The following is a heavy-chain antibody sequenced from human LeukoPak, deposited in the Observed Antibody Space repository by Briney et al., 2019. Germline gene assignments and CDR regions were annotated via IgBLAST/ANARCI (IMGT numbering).Heavy chain of an antibody. V-gene: IGHV4-4*09. J-gene: IGHJ4*02. CDR2: IYTSGST. Sequence: SETLSLTCTVSGVSISSYYWTWIRQPPGKGLEGIGYIYTSGSTNYNPSLKSRVTISVDTSKNQFSLTLSSVTAADTAVYYCARPTSSGWYGDWGQGTLVTVS. CDR1: GVSISSYY. CDR3: ARPTSSGWYGD. D-gene: IGHD6-19*01.